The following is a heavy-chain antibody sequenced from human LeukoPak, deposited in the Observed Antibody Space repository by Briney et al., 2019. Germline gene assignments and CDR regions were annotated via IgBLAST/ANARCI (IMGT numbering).Heavy chain of an antibody. V-gene: IGHV3-11*01. CDR2: ITSSGDDI. Sequence: KAGGSLRLSCAAPGFTFSDYYMSWLRQAPGKGLEWVAYITSSGDDIYYADSVKGRFTISRDNAKNALFLRMSSLRVEDTATYYCASDIVATSGDFWGQGTLVSVSS. D-gene: IGHD5-12*01. CDR3: ASDIVATSGDF. CDR1: GFTFSDYY. J-gene: IGHJ4*02.